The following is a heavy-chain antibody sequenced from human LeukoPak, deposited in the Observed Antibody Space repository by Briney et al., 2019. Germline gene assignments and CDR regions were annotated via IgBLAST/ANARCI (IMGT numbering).Heavy chain of an antibody. Sequence: LSLTCTVSGGSISSGGYYWSWIRQPPGKGLEWVAFIRYDGSNKYYADSVKGRFTISRDNSKNTLYLQMNSLRAEDTAVYYCAKDPVCSSTSCYNYWGQGTLVTVSS. D-gene: IGHD2-2*02. CDR3: AKDPVCSSTSCYNY. V-gene: IGHV3-30*02. CDR1: GGSISSGGYY. CDR2: IRYDGSNK. J-gene: IGHJ4*02.